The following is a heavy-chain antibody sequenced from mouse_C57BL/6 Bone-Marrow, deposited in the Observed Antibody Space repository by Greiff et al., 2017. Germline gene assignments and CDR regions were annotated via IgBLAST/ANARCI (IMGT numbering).Heavy chain of an antibody. CDR2: INPSSGYT. CDR3: AKQLRPLYYAMDY. V-gene: IGHV1-7*01. CDR1: GYTFTSYW. Sequence: VQRVESGAELAKPGASVKLSCKASGYTFTSYWMHWVKQRPGQGLEWIGYINPSSGYTKSNQKFKDKATLTADKSSSTAYMQLSSLTYEDSAVYYCAKQLRPLYYAMDYWGQGTSVTVSS. D-gene: IGHD3-2*02. J-gene: IGHJ4*01.